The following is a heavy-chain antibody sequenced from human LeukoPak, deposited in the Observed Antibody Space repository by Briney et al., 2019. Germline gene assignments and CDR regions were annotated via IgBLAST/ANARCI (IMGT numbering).Heavy chain of an antibody. CDR2: ISGSGGST. D-gene: IGHD3-10*01. J-gene: IGHJ4*02. Sequence: GGSLRLSCAASGFTFGTYSMNWVRQAPGKGLEWVSAISGSGGSTYYADSVKGRFTISRDNSKNTLYLQMNSLRAEDTAVYYCARKRTIGYYGSGSYSFDYWGQGTLVTVSS. CDR3: ARKRTIGYYGSGSYSFDY. CDR1: GFTFGTYS. V-gene: IGHV3-23*01.